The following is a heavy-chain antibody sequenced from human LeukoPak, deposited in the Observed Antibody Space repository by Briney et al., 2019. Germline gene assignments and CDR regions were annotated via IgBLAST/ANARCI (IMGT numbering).Heavy chain of an antibody. CDR1: GGSISSGSYY. V-gene: IGHV4-61*02. D-gene: IGHD2-15*01. Sequence: PSETMSLTCTVSGGSISSGSYYWSWIRQPAGKGLEWIGRIYTSGSTNYNPSLKSRVTISVDTSKNQFSLKLSSVTAADTAVYYCARVSGGNSPFDYWGQGTLVTVSS. CDR3: ARVSGGNSPFDY. J-gene: IGHJ4*02. CDR2: IYTSGST.